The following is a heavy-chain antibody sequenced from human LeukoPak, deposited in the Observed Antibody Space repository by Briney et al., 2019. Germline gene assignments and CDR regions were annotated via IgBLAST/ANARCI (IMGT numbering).Heavy chain of an antibody. V-gene: IGHV1-2*02. J-gene: IGHJ4*02. Sequence: ASVKVSCKASGYTFTGYYMHWVRQAPGQGLEWMGWINPNSGGTNYAQKFQGRVTMTRDTSISTAYMELSRLRSDDTAVYYCARGVPWVTRELFDYWGQGTLVTVSS. CDR3: ARGVPWVTRELFDY. CDR2: INPNSGGT. CDR1: GYTFTGYY. D-gene: IGHD3-10*01.